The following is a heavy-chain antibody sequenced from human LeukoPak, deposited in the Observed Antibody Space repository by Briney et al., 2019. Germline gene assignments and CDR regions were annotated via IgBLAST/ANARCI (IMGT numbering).Heavy chain of an antibody. CDR2: IDGDGSST. CDR3: ARDPGYTYGFL. V-gene: IGHV3-74*01. D-gene: IGHD5-18*01. CDR1: GFTFSTYW. Sequence: PGGSLRLSCAASGFTFSTYWMHWVRQAPGKGLVWVSRIDGDGSSTTYADSVKGRFTISRDNSKNTLYLQMNSLRAEDTAVYYCARDPGYTYGFLWGQGTLVTVSS. J-gene: IGHJ4*02.